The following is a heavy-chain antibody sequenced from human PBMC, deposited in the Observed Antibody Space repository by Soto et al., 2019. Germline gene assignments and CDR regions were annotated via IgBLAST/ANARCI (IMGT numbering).Heavy chain of an antibody. CDR2: ISHSGST. CDR1: GGYISSGGYS. J-gene: IGHJ6*02. CDR3: ARDRLGYSYGYGYYYYGMDV. Sequence: QLQLQESGSGLVKPSQTLSLTCAVSGGYISSGGYSWIWIRQPPGKGLARIGYISHSGSTYYNPSLKSRVTISVDRSKNQFSLKLSSVTAADTAVYYCARDRLGYSYGYGYYYYGMDVWGQGTTVTVSS. V-gene: IGHV4-30-2*01. D-gene: IGHD5-18*01.